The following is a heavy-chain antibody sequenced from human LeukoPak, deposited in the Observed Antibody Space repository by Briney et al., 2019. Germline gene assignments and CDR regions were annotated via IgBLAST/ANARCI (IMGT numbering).Heavy chain of an antibody. CDR2: INQDGTEK. Sequence: GGSLRLSCAASGFSFTPYWMGWVRQAPGKGLEWVANINQDGTEKYYVDSVKGRFTISRDNAKNSLYLQMNSLRVEDTAVYYCAKLAKYFYGSETYFFFEHWGQGTPVTASS. D-gene: IGHD3-10*01. CDR1: GFSFTPYW. CDR3: AKLAKYFYGSETYFFFEH. J-gene: IGHJ4*02. V-gene: IGHV3-7*01.